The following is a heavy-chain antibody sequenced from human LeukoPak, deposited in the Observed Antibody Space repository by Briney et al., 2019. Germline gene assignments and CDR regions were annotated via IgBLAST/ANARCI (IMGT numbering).Heavy chain of an antibody. CDR2: ISGSGGST. CDR1: GFTFSSYA. D-gene: IGHD5-18*01. J-gene: IGHJ4*02. CDR3: AKESLRGHSYGFDN. V-gene: IGHV3-23*01. Sequence: GGSLRLSCAASGFTFSSYAMSWVRQAPGKGLEWVSAISGSGGSTYYADSVRGRFTISRDNSKNTLYLQMNSLRAGDTALYYCAKESLRGHSYGFDNWGQGTLVTVSS.